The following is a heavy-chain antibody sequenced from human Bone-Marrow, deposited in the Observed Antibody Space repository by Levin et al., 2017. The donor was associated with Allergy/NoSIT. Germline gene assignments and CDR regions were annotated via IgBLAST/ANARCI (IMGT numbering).Heavy chain of an antibody. Sequence: GGSLRLSCAASGFSFSTYGFHWVRQVPGKGLEWVAVISHDGNKRQYLDSVRGRFTISRDNSKNTVFLQMSSLKIEDTGLYYCAKSKTSPGWSGYSRGYHYYGLDVWGQGTTVSVSS. D-gene: IGHD3-3*01. CDR1: GFSFSTYG. J-gene: IGHJ6*02. CDR3: AKSKTSPGWSGYSRGYHYYGLDV. CDR2: ISHDGNKR. V-gene: IGHV3-30*18.